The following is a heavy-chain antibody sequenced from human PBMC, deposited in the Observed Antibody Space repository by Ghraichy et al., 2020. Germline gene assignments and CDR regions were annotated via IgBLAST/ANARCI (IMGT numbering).Heavy chain of an antibody. CDR2: IHHSGST. V-gene: IGHV4-4*02. CDR1: GGSISSSNW. Sequence: SETLSLTCDVSGGSISSSNWWSWVRQSPGKGLELIGEIHHSGSTNYNPSLESRVTISVDKSKKHFSRKLSSVTAADTAVDYCARAGATRDSLFDYWGQGTLVTVSS. CDR3: ARAGATRDSLFDY. D-gene: IGHD1-26*01. J-gene: IGHJ4*02.